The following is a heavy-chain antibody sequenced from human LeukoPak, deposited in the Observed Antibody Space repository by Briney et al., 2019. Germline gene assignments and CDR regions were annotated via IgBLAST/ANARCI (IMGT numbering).Heavy chain of an antibody. V-gene: IGHV3-74*03. CDR1: GFTLSNYW. Sequence: PGGSLRLSCAASGFTLSNYWMHWVRQAPGKGLVWVSRINTEGTSTTYADFVKGRFTISRDNAKNTLYLQMNSLRAEDTAVYYCARGEDIVVVVAATPVNWFDPWGQGTLVTVSS. CDR2: INTEGTST. CDR3: ARGEDIVVVVAATPVNWFDP. J-gene: IGHJ5*02. D-gene: IGHD2-15*01.